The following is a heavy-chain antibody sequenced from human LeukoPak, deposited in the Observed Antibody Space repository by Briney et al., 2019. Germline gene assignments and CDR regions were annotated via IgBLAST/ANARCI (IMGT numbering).Heavy chain of an antibody. D-gene: IGHD5-18*01. V-gene: IGHV1-69*04. Sequence: SVKVSCKASGGTFSSYAISWVRQAPGQGLEWMGRIIPILGIANYAQKFQGRVTITADKSTSTAYMELSSLRSEDTAVHYCARGIRGYSYHYGMDVWGQGTTVTVSS. CDR3: ARGIRGYSYHYGMDV. J-gene: IGHJ6*02. CDR2: IIPILGIA. CDR1: GGTFSSYA.